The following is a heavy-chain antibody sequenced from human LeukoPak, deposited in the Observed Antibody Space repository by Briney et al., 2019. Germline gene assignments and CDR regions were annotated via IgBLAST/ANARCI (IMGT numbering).Heavy chain of an antibody. J-gene: IGHJ3*02. D-gene: IGHD2-15*01. V-gene: IGHV4-31*03. CDR2: IYYSGST. Sequence: PSQTLSLTCTVSGGSISSGGYYWSWIRQHPGKGLEWIGYIYYSGSTYYNPSLKSRVTISVDTSKNQFSLELSSVTAADTAVYYCAREADHDAFDIWGQGTMVTVSS. CDR3: AREADHDAFDI. CDR1: GGSISSGGYY.